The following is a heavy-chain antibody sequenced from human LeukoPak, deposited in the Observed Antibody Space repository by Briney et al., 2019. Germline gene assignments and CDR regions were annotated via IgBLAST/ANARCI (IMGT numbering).Heavy chain of an antibody. D-gene: IGHD5-12*01. CDR2: IGAGGTFT. V-gene: IGHV3-23*01. Sequence: PGGSLRLSCTASGFTFSSYAMNWVRQAPGKGLEWVSGIGAGGTFTYYADSVKGRFTIFRDNSRNTLYLQMNSLRADDTAVYYCARHDGGYGPFDYWGQGTLVAVSS. CDR1: GFTFSSYA. J-gene: IGHJ4*02. CDR3: ARHDGGYGPFDY.